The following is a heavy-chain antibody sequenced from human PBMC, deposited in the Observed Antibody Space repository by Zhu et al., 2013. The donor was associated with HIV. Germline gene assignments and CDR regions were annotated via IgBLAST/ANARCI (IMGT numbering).Heavy chain of an antibody. D-gene: IGHD1-26*01. CDR1: GYTFTSYG. CDR3: ARRYSGTAHFDY. V-gene: IGHV1-18*01. CDR2: ISGYNGNT. Sequence: QVQLVQSGAEVKKPGASVKVSCKASGYTFTSYGISWVRQAPGQGLEWMEWISGYNGNTNYAQKLQGRVTITRDTSTSTAYMDLRSLRSDDTAVYYCARRYSGTAHFDYWGQGTLVTVSS. J-gene: IGHJ4*02.